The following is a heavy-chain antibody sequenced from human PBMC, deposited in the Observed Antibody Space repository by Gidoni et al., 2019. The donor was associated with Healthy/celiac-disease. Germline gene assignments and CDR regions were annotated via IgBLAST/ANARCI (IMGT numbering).Heavy chain of an antibody. CDR2: ISSSSSTR. CDR3: ARDRSLRGYYYYYGMDV. V-gene: IGHV3-48*04. D-gene: IGHD1-26*01. J-gene: IGHJ6*02. Sequence: EVQLVESGGGLVQPGGSLRLSCAASGFPFSSYSMNWVRQAPGKGLAWGSYISSSSSTRYYADSVKGRFTIARDNAKNALYLQMNSLRAEDTAVYYCARDRSLRGYYYYYGMDVWGQGTTVTVSS. CDR1: GFPFSSYS.